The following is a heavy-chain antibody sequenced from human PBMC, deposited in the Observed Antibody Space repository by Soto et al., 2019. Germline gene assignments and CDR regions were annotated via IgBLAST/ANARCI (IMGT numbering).Heavy chain of an antibody. D-gene: IGHD6-13*01. CDR2: IIPILGIA. V-gene: IGHV1-69*02. CDR3: ARAAAAGTGYYYYYMDV. Sequence: SVKVSCKASGGTFSSYTISWVRQAPGQGLEWMGRIIPILGIANYAQKFQGRVTITADKSTSTAYMELSSLRSEDTAVYYCARAAAAGTGYYYYYMDVWGKGTTVTVSS. CDR1: GGTFSSYT. J-gene: IGHJ6*03.